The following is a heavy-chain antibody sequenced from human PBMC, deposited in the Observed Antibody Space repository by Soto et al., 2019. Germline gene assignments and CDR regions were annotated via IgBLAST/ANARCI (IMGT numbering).Heavy chain of an antibody. Sequence: GGSLRLSCTVSGFAFNNYGINWVRQAPGKGLEWVSSISKSDYTYYSDSVKGRFTISRDNAKNSVSLQMNTLRVEDTAVYYCAGEDSIIIPAVSDFWGQGTLVTVSS. V-gene: IGHV3-21*01. J-gene: IGHJ4*02. CDR3: AGEDSIIIPAVSDF. D-gene: IGHD2-2*01. CDR2: ISKSDYT. CDR1: GFAFNNYG.